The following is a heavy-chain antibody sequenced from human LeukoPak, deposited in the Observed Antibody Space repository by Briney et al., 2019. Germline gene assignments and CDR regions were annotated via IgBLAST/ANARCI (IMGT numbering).Heavy chain of an antibody. V-gene: IGHV4-4*07. CDR3: ARAAYGDYRYYYFYLDV. J-gene: IGHJ6*03. D-gene: IGHD4-17*01. CDR1: GGSINSYY. CDR2: IYTSGSS. Sequence: SETLSHTCTVSGGSINSYYWSWIRQPAGKGLEWIGRIYTSGSSNYNPSLKSRVTMSVDTSKNQFSLRLTSVTAADTAVYYCARAAYGDYRYYYFYLDVWGKGTTVTVSS.